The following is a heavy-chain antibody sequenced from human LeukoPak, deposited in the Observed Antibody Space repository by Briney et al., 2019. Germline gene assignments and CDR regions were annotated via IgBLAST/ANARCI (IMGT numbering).Heavy chain of an antibody. V-gene: IGHV4-4*07. J-gene: IGHJ4*02. Sequence: SETLSLTCTVAGGSISSFYWSWIRQPAGKGLEWLGRIYSSGSTNYNPSLKSRITMSVDTSNNQSSLKLSSVTAADTAVYYCARGGSGSLPFDYWGQGTLVTVSS. D-gene: IGHD1-26*01. CDR1: GGSISSFY. CDR3: ARGGSGSLPFDY. CDR2: IYSSGST.